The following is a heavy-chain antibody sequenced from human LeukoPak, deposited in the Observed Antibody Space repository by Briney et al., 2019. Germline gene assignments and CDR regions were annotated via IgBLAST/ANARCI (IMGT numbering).Heavy chain of an antibody. CDR1: GGSIGSYY. D-gene: IGHD3-10*01. V-gene: IGHV4-59*01. Sequence: SETLPLTCTVSGGSIGSYYWSWIRQPPGKGLEWIGYIYYSGSTNYNPSLKSRVTISVDTSKNQFSLKLSSVTAADTAVYYCARAMKQFRDDAFDIWGQGTMVTVSS. J-gene: IGHJ3*02. CDR2: IYYSGST. CDR3: ARAMKQFRDDAFDI.